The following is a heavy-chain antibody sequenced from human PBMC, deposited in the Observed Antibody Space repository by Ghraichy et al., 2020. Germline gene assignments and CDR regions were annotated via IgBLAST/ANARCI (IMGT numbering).Heavy chain of an antibody. J-gene: IGHJ5*02. V-gene: IGHV4-34*01. CDR2: ITHSGST. D-gene: IGHD2/OR15-2a*01. CDR1: GGSFSAYY. CDR3: ARQKGDPIVTLKGWFDP. Sequence: SETLSLTCAVYGGSFSAYYWSWIRQPPGKGLEWIGEITHSGSTNYNPSLKSRVTISVDTSKNQFSLKLSSVTAADTAVYYCARQKGDPIVTLKGWFDPWGQGTLVTVSS.